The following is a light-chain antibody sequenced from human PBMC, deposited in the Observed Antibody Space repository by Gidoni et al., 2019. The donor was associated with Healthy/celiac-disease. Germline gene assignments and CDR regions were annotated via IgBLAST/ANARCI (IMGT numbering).Light chain of an antibody. J-gene: IGLJ3*02. CDR3: CSYAGSSAWV. V-gene: IGLV2-23*02. Sequence: QSALTQPASGSGSTGQAITISCTGTSSDVGSYNLVSWYQQHPGKAPKLMIYEVSKRPSGVSNRFSGSKSGNTASLTISGLQAEDEADYYCCSYAGSSAWVFGGGTKLTVL. CDR2: EVS. CDR1: SSDVGSYNL.